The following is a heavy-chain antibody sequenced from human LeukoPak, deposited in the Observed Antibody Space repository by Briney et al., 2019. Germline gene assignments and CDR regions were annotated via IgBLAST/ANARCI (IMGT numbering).Heavy chain of an antibody. J-gene: IGHJ4*02. CDR3: ARVRDGYYFDY. V-gene: IGHV5-51*01. D-gene: IGHD5-24*01. CDR2: IYPGDSDT. CDR1: GYSFTSYW. Sequence: GGSLEISCKGSGYSFTSYWIGWVRPMPGKGLEWMGIIYPGDSDTRYSPSFQGQVTISADKSISTAYLQWSSLKASDTAMYYCARVRDGYYFDYWGQGTLVTVSS.